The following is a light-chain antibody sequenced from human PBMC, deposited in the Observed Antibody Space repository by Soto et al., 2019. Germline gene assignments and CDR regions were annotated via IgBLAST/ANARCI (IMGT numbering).Light chain of an antibody. CDR2: SND. CDR1: SSNIGSHS. CDR3: AAWDDSLLGVV. V-gene: IGLV1-47*02. J-gene: IGLJ2*01. Sequence: QSVLTQPPSASGTPGQRVTISCSGSSSNIGSHSVYWYQQLPGSPPKLLIFSNDQRPSRVPDRFSGSKSVTSASLAISGLRSEDEADYYCAAWDDSLLGVVFGGGTKLTVL.